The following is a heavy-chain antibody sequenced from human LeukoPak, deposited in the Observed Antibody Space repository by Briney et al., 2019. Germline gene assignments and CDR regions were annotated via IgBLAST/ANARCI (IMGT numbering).Heavy chain of an antibody. CDR1: GFTFSTYA. D-gene: IGHD1-26*01. Sequence: GGSLRLSCGASGFTFSTYAMSWVRQAPGKGLEWVSAISGSGGSTYYADSVKGRFTISRDNSKNTLYLQTNSLRAEDTAVYYCAKAVGATPHDAFDIWGQGTMVTVSS. CDR2: ISGSGGST. V-gene: IGHV3-23*01. CDR3: AKAVGATPHDAFDI. J-gene: IGHJ3*02.